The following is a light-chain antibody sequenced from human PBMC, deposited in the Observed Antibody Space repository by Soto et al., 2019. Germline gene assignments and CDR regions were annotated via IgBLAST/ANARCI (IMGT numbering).Light chain of an antibody. Sequence: QSALTQPPSASGTPGQRVTISCSGSSSNIGSNTVNWYQQLPGTAPKLLIYSNNQRPSGVPDRFSGSKSGTSASLAISGLQSEDEADYYCAAWDDSLKKVVFGGGTKVTVL. J-gene: IGLJ2*01. CDR3: AAWDDSLKKVV. CDR1: SSNIGSNT. CDR2: SNN. V-gene: IGLV1-44*01.